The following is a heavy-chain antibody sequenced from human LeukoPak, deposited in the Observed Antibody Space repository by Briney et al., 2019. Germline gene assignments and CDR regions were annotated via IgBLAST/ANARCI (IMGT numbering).Heavy chain of an antibody. J-gene: IGHJ4*02. CDR1: GFTVSSNY. D-gene: IGHD1-26*01. CDR3: ARGGGNYHPEDY. Sequence: GGSLRLSCAVSGFTVSSNYMTWVRQPPGKGPEWVSAIYSGGSTYYADSVKGRSTISRDISKNTLYLQMNSLRDEDTAVYCCARGGGNYHPEDYWGQGTLVTVSS. V-gene: IGHV3-66*01. CDR2: IYSGGST.